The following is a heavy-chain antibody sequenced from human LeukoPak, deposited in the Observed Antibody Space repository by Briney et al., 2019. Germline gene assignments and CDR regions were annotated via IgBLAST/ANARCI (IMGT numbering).Heavy chain of an antibody. D-gene: IGHD3-16*02. CDR1: GFSPLNASMG. Sequence: SAPVLVKPTVTPTPSCTALGFSPLNASMGASLIHHPPGEPLEGLAHISSNDEKSYSTSLKSRLTISKDTSKSQVVLTITNMDPVDTATYSCARGDYDYVWGSYRLYYFDYWGQGTLVTVSS. V-gene: IGHV2-26*01. J-gene: IGHJ4*02. CDR2: ISSNDEK. CDR3: ARGDYDYVWGSYRLYYFDY.